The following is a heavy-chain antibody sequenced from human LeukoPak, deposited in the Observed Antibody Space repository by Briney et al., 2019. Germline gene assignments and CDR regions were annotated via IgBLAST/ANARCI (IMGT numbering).Heavy chain of an antibody. D-gene: IGHD3-9*01. J-gene: IGHJ4*02. Sequence: PGGSLRLSCAASGFTFSSYSMNWVRQAPGKGLEWVSSISSSSSYIYYADSVKGRFTISRDNAKNSLYLQMNSLRAEDTAVYYCAREGRYFDWLLLDYWGQGTLVTVSS. CDR2: ISSSSSYI. CDR3: AREGRYFDWLLLDY. V-gene: IGHV3-21*01. CDR1: GFTFSSYS.